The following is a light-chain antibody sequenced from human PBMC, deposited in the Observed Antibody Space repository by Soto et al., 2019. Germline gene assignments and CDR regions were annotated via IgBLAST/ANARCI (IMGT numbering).Light chain of an antibody. V-gene: IGKV3-20*01. Sequence: EIVLTQSPGTLSLSPGERATLSCRASQSVGKSLAWYQQKPGQAPRLLIYGASTRATGIPDRFSGSGSGTDFTLTISRLEPEDFAVYYCQQYGSSPLTFGGGTKVDIK. CDR2: GAS. CDR1: QSVGKS. CDR3: QQYGSSPLT. J-gene: IGKJ4*01.